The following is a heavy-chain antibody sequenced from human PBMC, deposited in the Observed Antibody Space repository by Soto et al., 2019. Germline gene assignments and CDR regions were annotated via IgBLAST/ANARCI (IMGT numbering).Heavy chain of an antibody. V-gene: IGHV3-7*04. CDR1: GFTFSSYW. J-gene: IGHJ5*02. CDR3: ARDVGIVVVGGWFDP. D-gene: IGHD2-15*01. Sequence: GGSLRLSCAASGFTFSSYWMSWVRQAPGKGLEWVANIKQDGSEKYYVDSVKGRFTISRDNAKNSLYLQMNSLRAEDTAVYYCARDVGIVVVGGWFDPWGQGPLVNV. CDR2: IKQDGSEK.